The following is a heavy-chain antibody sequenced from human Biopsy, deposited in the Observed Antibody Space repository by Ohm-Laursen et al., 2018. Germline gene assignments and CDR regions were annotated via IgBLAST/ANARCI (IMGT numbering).Heavy chain of an antibody. V-gene: IGHV3-23*01. CDR1: GFSVSSYA. D-gene: IGHD5-12*01. CDR2: ISGRTSGT. CDR3: AKCMTYSGDGIDY. Sequence: GSLRLSCTASGFSVSSYAMSWVRQAPGKGLEWVSGISGRTSGTYYADSVKGRFTISRDNSKNTLYLQMSSLRAEDTALYYCAKCMTYSGDGIDYWGQGTLVTVSS. J-gene: IGHJ4*02.